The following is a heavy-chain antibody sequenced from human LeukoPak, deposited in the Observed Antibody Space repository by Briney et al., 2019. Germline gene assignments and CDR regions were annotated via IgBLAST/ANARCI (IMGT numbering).Heavy chain of an antibody. CDR1: GGSFSGYY. V-gene: IGHV4-34*01. D-gene: IGHD5-18*01. J-gene: IGHJ4*02. CDR2: INHSGST. Sequence: PSETLSLTCAVYGGSFSGYYWSWIRQPPGKGLEWIGEINHSGSTNYNPSLKSRVTISVDRSKNQFSLKLSSVTAADTAVYYCARSGARYSYGYDYWGQGTLVTVSS. CDR3: ARSGARYSYGYDY.